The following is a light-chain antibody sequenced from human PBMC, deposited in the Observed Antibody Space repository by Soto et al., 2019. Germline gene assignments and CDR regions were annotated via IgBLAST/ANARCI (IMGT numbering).Light chain of an antibody. Sequence: QSVLTQPASVSGSPGQSITISCTGTSSDVGGYNYVSWYQEHPGKAPKLMIYDVSNRPSGVSNRFSGSKSGNTASLTISGLQAEDEADYYGSSYTGSSTHVFGTGTKVTVL. J-gene: IGLJ1*01. CDR1: SSDVGGYNY. CDR2: DVS. CDR3: SSYTGSSTHV. V-gene: IGLV2-14*01.